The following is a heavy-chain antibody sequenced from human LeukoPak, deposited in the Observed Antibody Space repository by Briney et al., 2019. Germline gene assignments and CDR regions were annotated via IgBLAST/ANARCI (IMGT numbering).Heavy chain of an antibody. V-gene: IGHV6-1*01. Sequence: SQTLSLTCGISGDSVSSNSAAWNWIRQSPSRGLEWLGRTYYRSKWYNDYAVTVKSRITINPDTSKNQFSLQLNSVTPDDTAVYYCARAQGVSGMNWFDPWGQRTLVSVSS. D-gene: IGHD2-8*01. J-gene: IGHJ5*02. CDR1: GDSVSSNSAA. CDR3: ARAQGVSGMNWFDP. CDR2: TYYRSKWYN.